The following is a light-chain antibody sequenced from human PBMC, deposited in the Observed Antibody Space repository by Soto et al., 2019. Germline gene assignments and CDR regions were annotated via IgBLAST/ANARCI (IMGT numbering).Light chain of an antibody. V-gene: IGKV1-39*01. CDR3: QQSDSTPFT. J-gene: IGKJ2*01. CDR1: QTISTY. CDR2: DAS. Sequence: DIQMTQSPSSLSASVGDRVTITCRASQTISTYLNWYQQKPGKAPRLLIYDASSLLSGVPSGFSGSRSGTDFTLTIASLQPEDFSTYYCQQSDSTPFTFGQGTNVDI.